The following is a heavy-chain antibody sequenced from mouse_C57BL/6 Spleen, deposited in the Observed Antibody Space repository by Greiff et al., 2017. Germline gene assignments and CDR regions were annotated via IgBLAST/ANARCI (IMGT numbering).Heavy chain of an antibody. D-gene: IGHD2-2*01. CDR3: ARDLWVTVFDY. V-gene: IGHV5-4*01. J-gene: IGHJ2*01. Sequence: EVMLVESGGGLVKPGGSLKLSCAASGFTFSSYAMSWVRQTPEKRLEWVATISDGGSYTYYPDNVKGRFPISRDNAKNNLYLHMSHLKSEDTAMYYCARDLWVTVFDYWGQGTTLTVSS. CDR2: ISDGGSYT. CDR1: GFTFSSYA.